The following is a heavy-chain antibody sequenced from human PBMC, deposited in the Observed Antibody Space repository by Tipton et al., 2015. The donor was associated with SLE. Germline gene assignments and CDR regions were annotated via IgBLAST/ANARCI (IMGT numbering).Heavy chain of an antibody. CDR1: GGSISSSSYY. V-gene: IGHV4-39*07. Sequence: TLSLTCTVSGGSISSSSYYWGWIRQPPGKRLEWIGSIYYSGSTYYNPSLKSRVTISVDTSKNQFSLKLSSVTAADTAVYYCARAGGYSSSDAFDIWGQGTMVTVSS. CDR3: ARAGGYSSSDAFDI. D-gene: IGHD6-13*01. J-gene: IGHJ3*02. CDR2: IYYSGST.